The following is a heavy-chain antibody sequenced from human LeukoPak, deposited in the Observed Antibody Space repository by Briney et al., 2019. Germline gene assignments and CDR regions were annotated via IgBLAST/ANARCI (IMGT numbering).Heavy chain of an antibody. CDR1: GFTVSSNY. V-gene: IGHV3-66*04. Sequence: PGGSLRLSCAASGFTVSSNYMSWVRQAPGKGLGWVSVIYSGGSTYYADSVKGRFTISKYNSKNTLYLQMNSLRAEDTAVYYCARRFTMVRGVIIDDFAFDIWGQGTMVTVSS. D-gene: IGHD3-10*01. J-gene: IGHJ3*02. CDR2: IYSGGST. CDR3: ARRFTMVRGVIIDDFAFDI.